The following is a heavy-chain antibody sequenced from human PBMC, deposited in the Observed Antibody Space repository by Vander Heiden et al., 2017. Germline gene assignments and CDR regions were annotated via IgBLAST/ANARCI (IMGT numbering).Heavy chain of an antibody. V-gene: IGHV3-30*18. CDR3: AKDDIVVVPALVDV. Sequence: QVQLVESGGGVVQPGRSLRLSCAASGFTFSSYGMHWVRQAPGKGLGWVAVISYDGSNKYYADSVKGRFTISRDNSKNTLYLQMNSLRAEDTAVYYCAKDDIVVVPALVDVWGQGTTVTVSS. J-gene: IGHJ6*02. CDR2: ISYDGSNK. D-gene: IGHD2-2*01. CDR1: GFTFSSYG.